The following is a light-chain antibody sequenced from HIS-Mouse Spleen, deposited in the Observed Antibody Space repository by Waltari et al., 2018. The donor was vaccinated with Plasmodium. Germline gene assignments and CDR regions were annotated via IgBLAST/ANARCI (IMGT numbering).Light chain of an antibody. V-gene: IGLV3-25*03. CDR1: ALPKQY. CDR2: KDS. J-gene: IGLJ3*02. Sequence: SSELTQPPSVSVSPGQTARITCSGDALPKQYAYWSQQKPGQAPVLVIYKDSERPSWIPERFSGSSSGTTVTLTISGVQAEDEADYYCQSADSSGTPNWVFGGGTKLTVL. CDR3: QSADSSGTPNWV.